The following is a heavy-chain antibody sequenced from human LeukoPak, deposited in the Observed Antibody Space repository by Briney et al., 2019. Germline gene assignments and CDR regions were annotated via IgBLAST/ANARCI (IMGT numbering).Heavy chain of an antibody. D-gene: IGHD2-15*01. CDR1: TYTFTRYG. CDR3: ARGSVTISCSGGSCYRLDP. CDR2: MNFNTGNT. J-gene: IGHJ5*02. V-gene: IGHV1-8*01. Sequence: GASVKVSCKASTYTFTRYGISWVRQAPGQGLEWMGWMNFNTGNTGYAQKFQGRVTMTRDTSINTAYMEVSSLRFEDTAVYYCARGSVTISCSGGSCYRLDPWGQGTLVTVSS.